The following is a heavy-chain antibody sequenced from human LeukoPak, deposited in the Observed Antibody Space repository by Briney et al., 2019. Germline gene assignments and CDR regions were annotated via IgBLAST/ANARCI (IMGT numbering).Heavy chain of an antibody. Sequence: ASVKVSCKASGYTFTRYGVSWVRQAPGQGLEWVGWVSGYNHNTNYAHKLQGRVTMTTDTSTSTAYMELRSPTSDDTAMYYCARGGGRDSGRENDYWGQGTLVTVSS. D-gene: IGHD1-26*01. V-gene: IGHV1-18*01. J-gene: IGHJ4*02. CDR3: ARGGGRDSGRENDY. CDR2: VSGYNHNT. CDR1: GYTFTRYG.